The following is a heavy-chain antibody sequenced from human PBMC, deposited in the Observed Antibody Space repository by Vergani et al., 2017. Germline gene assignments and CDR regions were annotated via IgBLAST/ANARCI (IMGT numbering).Heavy chain of an antibody. V-gene: IGHV1-69*15. CDR2: IIPIFGTA. Sequence: QVQLVQSGAEVKKPGSSVKVSCKASGGTFSSYAISWVRQAPGQGLEWMGRIIPIFGTANYAQKFQGRFTITADESTSTAYMELSSLRSEDTAVYYCAREGAGEQRLVPIHYYYYGMDGWGRGTTVTVSS. J-gene: IGHJ6*02. D-gene: IGHD6-13*01. CDR3: AREGAGEQRLVPIHYYYYGMDG. CDR1: GGTFSSYA.